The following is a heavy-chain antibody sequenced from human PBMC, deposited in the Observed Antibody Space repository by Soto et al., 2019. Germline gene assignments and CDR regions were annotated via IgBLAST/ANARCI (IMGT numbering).Heavy chain of an antibody. CDR3: ARESGDCSGGSCYSFNYYYYGMDV. CDR1: GGSISSGGYY. J-gene: IGHJ6*02. CDR2: IYYSGST. D-gene: IGHD2-15*01. V-gene: IGHV4-31*03. Sequence: QVQLQESGPGLVKPSQTLSLTCTVSGGSISSGGYYWSWIRQHPGKGLEWIGYIYYSGSTYYNPSLKRRVTIAVDTSKNQFSLKLSSVTAADTAVYYCARESGDCSGGSCYSFNYYYYGMDVWGQGTTVTVSS.